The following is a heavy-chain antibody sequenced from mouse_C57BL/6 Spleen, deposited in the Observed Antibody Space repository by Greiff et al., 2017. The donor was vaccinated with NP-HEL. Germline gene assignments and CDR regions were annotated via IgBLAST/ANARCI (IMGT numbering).Heavy chain of an antibody. D-gene: IGHD2-1*01. V-gene: IGHV14-4*01. CDR3: TRGNYYFDY. Sequence: EVHLVESGAELVRPGASVKLSCTASGFNIKDDYMHWVKQRPEQGLEWIGWLDPENGDTEYASKFQGKATITADTSSNTAYLQLSSLTSEDTAVYYCTRGNYYFDYWGQGTTLTVSS. CDR1: GFNIKDDY. CDR2: LDPENGDT. J-gene: IGHJ2*01.